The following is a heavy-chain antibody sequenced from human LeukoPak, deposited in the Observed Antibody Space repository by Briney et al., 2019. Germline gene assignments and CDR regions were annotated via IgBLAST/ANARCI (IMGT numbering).Heavy chain of an antibody. V-gene: IGHV3-7*01. CDR2: IKQDGSDE. CDR1: GFTFSTYW. D-gene: IGHD3-3*01. CDR3: GTKAMDV. J-gene: IGHJ6*03. Sequence: GSLRLSCAASGFTFSTYWMSWVRQAPGKGLEWVANIKQDGSDEYYVDSVKGRFTISRDNAKNSLFLQMSGLRADDTAVYYCGTKAMDVWGKGTTVTVSS.